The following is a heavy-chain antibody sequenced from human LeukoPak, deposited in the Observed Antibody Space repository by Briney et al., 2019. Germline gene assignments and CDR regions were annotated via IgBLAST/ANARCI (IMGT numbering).Heavy chain of an antibody. CDR1: GGSISSYY. D-gene: IGHD3-3*01. J-gene: IGHJ4*02. CDR3: ARDARGWSGFDY. CDR2: IYTTGNT. Sequence: PSETLYLTCSVSGGSISSYYWSWIRQPAGQGREWIGRIYTTGNTDYNPSLKSRVTMSVDTSKNQFSLNLSSVTAADTAVYYCARDARGWSGFDYWGQGTLVTVSS. V-gene: IGHV4-4*07.